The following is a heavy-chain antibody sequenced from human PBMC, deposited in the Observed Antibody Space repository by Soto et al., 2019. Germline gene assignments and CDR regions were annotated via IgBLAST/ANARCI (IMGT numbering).Heavy chain of an antibody. CDR1: GFTFRNYD. CDR2: ISAAGDP. V-gene: IGHV3-13*05. J-gene: IGHJ6*02. CDR3: ARTDRDFYGLDV. Sequence: EVQLVESGGGLVQPGGSLRLSCEASGFTFRNYDMHWVRQGTGKGLECVSGISAAGDPDYADSVEGRFTISRENAQNSFSLQMNSLRVGDTAVYYCARTDRDFYGLDVWGQGTTVIVSS.